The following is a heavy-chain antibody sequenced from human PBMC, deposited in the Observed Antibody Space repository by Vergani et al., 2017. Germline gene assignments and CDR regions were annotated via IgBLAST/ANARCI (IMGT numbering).Heavy chain of an antibody. CDR3: AGNQNTHYDFWSGPFDY. Sequence: QLVQSGAEVKKPGTSVKVSCKASGFTFTSSAMQWVRQARGQRLEWIGWIVVGSGNTNYAQKFQERVTITRDMSTSTAYMELSSLRSEDTAVYYCAGNQNTHYDFWSGPFDYWGQGTLVTVSS. D-gene: IGHD3-3*01. J-gene: IGHJ4*02. CDR2: IVVGSGNT. CDR1: GFTFTSSA. V-gene: IGHV1-58*02.